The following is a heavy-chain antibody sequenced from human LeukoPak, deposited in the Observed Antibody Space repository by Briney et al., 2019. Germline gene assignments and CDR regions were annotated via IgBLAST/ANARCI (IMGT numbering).Heavy chain of an antibody. CDR2: INPSGGST. CDR1: GYTFTSYY. Sequence: ASVKVSCKASGYTFTSYYMHWVRQAPGQGLEWMGIINPSGGSTSYAQKFQGRVTMTEDTSTGTAYMELSSLRSEDTAVYYCATGGWELLKPIDYWGQGTLVTVSS. CDR3: ATGGWELLKPIDY. V-gene: IGHV1-46*01. J-gene: IGHJ4*02. D-gene: IGHD1-26*01.